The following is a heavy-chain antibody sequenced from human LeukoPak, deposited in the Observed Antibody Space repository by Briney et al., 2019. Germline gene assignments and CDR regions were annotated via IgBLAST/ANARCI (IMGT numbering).Heavy chain of an antibody. Sequence: GGSLRLSCAASGFTFSSYAMHWVRQAPGKGLEYVSAISTDGGSTYYANSVKGRFTISRDNSKNTPYLQMGSLRAEDMAVYYCARWGSTSCYDYWGQGTLVTVSS. J-gene: IGHJ4*02. CDR3: ARWGSTSCYDY. D-gene: IGHD2-2*01. CDR1: GFTFSSYA. V-gene: IGHV3-64*01. CDR2: ISTDGGST.